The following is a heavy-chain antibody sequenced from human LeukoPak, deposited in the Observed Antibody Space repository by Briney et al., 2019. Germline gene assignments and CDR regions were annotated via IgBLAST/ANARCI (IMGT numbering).Heavy chain of an antibody. J-gene: IGHJ6*03. Sequence: SETLSLTCTVSGGSVSSSSYYWGWIRQPPGKGLEWIGSIYYSGSTYYNPSLKSRVTISVDTSKNQFSLKLSSVTAADTAVYYCARVRRQAVEIYYYYYMDVWGKGTTVTISS. D-gene: IGHD5-24*01. CDR1: GGSVSSSSYY. CDR3: ARVRRQAVEIYYYYYMDV. V-gene: IGHV4-39*07. CDR2: IYYSGST.